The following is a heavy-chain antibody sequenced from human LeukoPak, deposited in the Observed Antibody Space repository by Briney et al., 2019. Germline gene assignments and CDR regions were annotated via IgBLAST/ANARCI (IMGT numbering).Heavy chain of an antibody. CDR2: IYYSGST. CDR3: ARLNGDYGYYGMDV. CDR1: TGSISSSGYY. J-gene: IGHJ6*02. V-gene: IGHV4-39*01. Sequence: PETLSLTCTVSTGSISSSGYYWGWIRQPPGKGLEWIGSIYYSGSTYYNPSLKSRVTISVDTSKNQFSLKLNSVTAADTAVYYCARLNGDYGYYGMDVWGQGTTVTVSS. D-gene: IGHD4-17*01.